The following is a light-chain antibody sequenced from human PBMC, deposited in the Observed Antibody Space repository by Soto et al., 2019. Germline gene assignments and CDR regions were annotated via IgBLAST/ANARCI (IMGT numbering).Light chain of an antibody. CDR3: HQFGYSPRT. CDR1: QTVNSDY. J-gene: IGKJ1*01. Sequence: ENVLTQSPGTLSLSPGETATLSCRASQTVNSDYLAWFQQRPGQAPRLLIFATSRRATDIPDRFSGSGSGTDFTLAIRRLEPEDFAVYYCHQFGYSPRTFGQGTKLDIK. CDR2: ATS. V-gene: IGKV3-20*01.